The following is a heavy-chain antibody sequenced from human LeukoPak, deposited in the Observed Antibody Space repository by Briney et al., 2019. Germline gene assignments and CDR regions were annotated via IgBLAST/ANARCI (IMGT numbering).Heavy chain of an antibody. J-gene: IGHJ4*02. CDR1: GVSISSGGYY. Sequence: SQTLSLTCTVSGVSISSGGYYWSWIRQHPGKGLGWVGYIHYSGSTYYTPSLKSRVTISVDTSKNQFSLKLTSVTAADTAVYYCARGTYGSGSYSIDYWGQGTLVTVSS. CDR3: ARGTYGSGSYSIDY. CDR2: IHYSGST. D-gene: IGHD3-10*01. V-gene: IGHV4-31*03.